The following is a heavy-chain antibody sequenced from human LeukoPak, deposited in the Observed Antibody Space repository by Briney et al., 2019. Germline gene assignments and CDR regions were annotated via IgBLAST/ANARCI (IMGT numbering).Heavy chain of an antibody. J-gene: IGHJ6*04. CDR1: GGSISSGSYY. D-gene: IGHD3/OR15-3a*01. V-gene: IGHV4-61*02. CDR3: AREVQLDPPGGDV. CDR2: IYTSGIT. Sequence: PSQTLSLTCTVSGGSISSGSYYWSWIRQPAGKGLEWIGRIYTSGITNYNPSLKSRVTISVDTSKNQFSLKLNSVTAADTAVYYCAREVQLDPPGGDVWGKGTTVTVSS.